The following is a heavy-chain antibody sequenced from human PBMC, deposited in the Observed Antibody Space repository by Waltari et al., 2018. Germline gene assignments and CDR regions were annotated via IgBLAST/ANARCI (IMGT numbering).Heavy chain of an antibody. CDR1: GGPFSSYA. CDR3: ARGSQRYNWIQNY. CDR2: DIPSVGTA. J-gene: IGHJ4*02. Sequence: QVQLVQSGAEVKKPGSSVKVSCTASGGPFSSYAISWVRPAPGQGLEWVGGDIPSVGTANHAQKCQGRVTITADESTSTAYMELSSLRSEDTAVYYCARGSQRYNWIQNYWGQGTLVTVSS. D-gene: IGHD1-20*01. V-gene: IGHV1-69*01.